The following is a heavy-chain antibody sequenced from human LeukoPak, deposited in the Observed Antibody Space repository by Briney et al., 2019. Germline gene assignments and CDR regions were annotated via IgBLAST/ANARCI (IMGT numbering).Heavy chain of an antibody. CDR2: IWYDGSIK. V-gene: IGHV3-33*01. D-gene: IGHD4-17*01. CDR1: GFTFNTFG. CDR3: ARESTVTFSDWFDP. J-gene: IGHJ5*02. Sequence: PGGSLRLSCGASGFTFNTFGMQWVRQTPGRGLEWVAVIWYDGSIKYYVDAVKGRFTISRDNSKNTLYLQMNCLRGEDTAVYYCARESTVTFSDWFDPWGQGTLVTVSS.